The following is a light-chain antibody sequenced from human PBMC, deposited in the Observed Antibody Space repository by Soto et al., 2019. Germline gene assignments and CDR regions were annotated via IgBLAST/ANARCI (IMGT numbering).Light chain of an antibody. CDR2: FGS. Sequence: DIVMTQSPLSLPVTPGEPASISCSSSQSLLQSNGYNYLDWYLQKQGQSPQLLIYFGSYRASGVHDRFSGSGSGTDFTLKIRRVEAEDVGVYYCMQSQQSPPTFGQGTKVEI. V-gene: IGKV2-28*01. J-gene: IGKJ1*01. CDR3: MQSQQSPPT. CDR1: QSLLQSNGYNY.